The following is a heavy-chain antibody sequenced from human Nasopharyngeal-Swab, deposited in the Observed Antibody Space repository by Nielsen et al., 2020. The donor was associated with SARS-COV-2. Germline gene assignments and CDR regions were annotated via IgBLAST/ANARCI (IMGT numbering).Heavy chain of an antibody. CDR1: GGSFSDHY. J-gene: IGHJ6*03. V-gene: IGHV4-34*01. D-gene: IGHD4-11*01. CDR3: ARDRADYHISYYYYYMDV. CDR2: INHSGST. Sequence: SQTLSLTCGVYGGSFSDHYWSWIRQHPGKGLEWIGEINHSGSTNYNPSLKSRVTMSVDTSKNQFSLNLSSVTAADTAVYYCARDRADYHISYYYYYMDVWGKGTTVAVSS.